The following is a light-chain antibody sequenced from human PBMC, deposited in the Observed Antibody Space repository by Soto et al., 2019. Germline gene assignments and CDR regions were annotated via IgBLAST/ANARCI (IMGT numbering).Light chain of an antibody. V-gene: IGKV3-20*01. Sequence: EIVLTQSPGTLSLSPGERATLSCRASQSISRSYLAWYQQKPGQGPRLLIYGASSRATGIPDRFSGSESGTEFTLTISRLEPEDFAVYYCQQYDTSPLTFGGGTKVEIK. J-gene: IGKJ4*01. CDR3: QQYDTSPLT. CDR2: GAS. CDR1: QSISRSY.